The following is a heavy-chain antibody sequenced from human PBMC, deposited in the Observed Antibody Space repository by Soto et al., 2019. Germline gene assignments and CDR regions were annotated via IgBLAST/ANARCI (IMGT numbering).Heavy chain of an antibody. V-gene: IGHV4-59*01. Sequence: PSETLSLTCTVSGGSISSYYWSWIRQPPGKGLEWIGYIYYSGSTNYNPSLKSRVTISVDTSKNQFSLKLSSVTAADTAVYYCAAVRYSSGWYVSAVAVDYWGQGILVTVSS. CDR2: IYYSGST. J-gene: IGHJ4*02. D-gene: IGHD6-19*01. CDR1: GGSISSYY. CDR3: AAVRYSSGWYVSAVAVDY.